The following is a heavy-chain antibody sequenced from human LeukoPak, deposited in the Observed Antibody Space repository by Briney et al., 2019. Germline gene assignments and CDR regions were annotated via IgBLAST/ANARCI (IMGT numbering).Heavy chain of an antibody. V-gene: IGHV3-9*03. CDR1: GFTFSSYG. CDR2: ISLNSRSI. Sequence: GGSLRLSCAAPGFTFSSYGMTCGPHAPGEGRESVSGISLNSRSIGYADSVKGRFTISRDNAKNSLYLQMNSLRAEDMALYYCAKVAVAGLYYYYMDVWGKGTTVTVSS. J-gene: IGHJ6*03. D-gene: IGHD6-19*01. CDR3: AKVAVAGLYYYYMDV.